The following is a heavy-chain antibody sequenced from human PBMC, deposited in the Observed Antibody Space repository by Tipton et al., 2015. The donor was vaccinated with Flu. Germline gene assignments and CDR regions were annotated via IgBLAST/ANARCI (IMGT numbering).Heavy chain of an antibody. J-gene: IGHJ4*02. CDR3: ARSLHPGDY. CDR2: VYPGDSDT. V-gene: IGHV5-51*03. Sequence: QLVQSGAEMKKPGESLKISCKGSGYTFTSYWIGWVRQMPGKGLEWMGSVYPGDSDTRYSPSFEGQVTISADRSITTAFPQWNSLKASDTAMYYCARSLHPGDYWGQGTLVTVSS. CDR1: GYTFTSYW.